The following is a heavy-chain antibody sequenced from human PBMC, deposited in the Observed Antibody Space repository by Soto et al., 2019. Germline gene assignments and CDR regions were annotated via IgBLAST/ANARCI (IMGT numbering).Heavy chain of an antibody. Sequence: ASVKVSCKACGYAFTSYGISWVRQAPGQGLEWMGWISAYNGNTNYAQKLQGRVTMTTDTSTSTAYMELRSLRSDDTAVYYCARVDGYYYYYGMDVWGQGTTVTVSS. CDR2: ISAYNGNT. V-gene: IGHV1-18*01. J-gene: IGHJ6*02. CDR1: GYAFTSYG. CDR3: ARVDGYYYYYGMDV.